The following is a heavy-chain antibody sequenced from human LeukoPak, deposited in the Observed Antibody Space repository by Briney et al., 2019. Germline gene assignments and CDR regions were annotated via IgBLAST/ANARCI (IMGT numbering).Heavy chain of an antibody. J-gene: IGHJ4*02. CDR2: IYYGGGT. D-gene: IGHD3-22*01. V-gene: IGHV4-59*08. CDR3: ARHAYYHDSSGYLEY. CDR1: GGSISSYY. Sequence: SETLSLTCTVSGGSISSYYWSWVRQPPAKGLEWIGYIYYGGGTNYSPSLKSRVTISVDTSKTQFSLKLSSVTAADTAVYYCARHAYYHDSSGYLEYWGQGTLVTVSS.